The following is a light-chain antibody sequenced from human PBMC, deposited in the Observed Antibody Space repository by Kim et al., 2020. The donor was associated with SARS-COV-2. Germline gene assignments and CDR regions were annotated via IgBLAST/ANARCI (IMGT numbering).Light chain of an antibody. CDR3: NSRDSTGKRWV. CDR2: GRN. J-gene: IGLJ1*01. V-gene: IGLV3-19*01. Sequence: SSELTQDPAVSVALGQTVKITCQGDSLRSYYASWYQQKPGQAPILVIYGRNNRPSGIPDRFSGSSSVNTASLTIPGAPAEDEADYYCNSRDSTGKRWVFG. CDR1: SLRSYY.